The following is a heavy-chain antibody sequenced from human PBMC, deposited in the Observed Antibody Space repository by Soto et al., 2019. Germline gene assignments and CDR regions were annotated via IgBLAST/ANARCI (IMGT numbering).Heavy chain of an antibody. D-gene: IGHD3-3*01. V-gene: IGHV4-59*01. Sequence: QVRLQESGPGLVKPSETLSLTCTVSDDSISSYYWSWIRQVPGKGLGWIGYTHYTGSTNYNPALKSRVNMSVDKSKIQFSLRLTSVTAADTAVYYCARDQAGTIFVLPTHYYYMDVWGKGTTVIVSS. CDR1: DDSISSYY. CDR3: ARDQAGTIFVLPTHYYYMDV. J-gene: IGHJ6*03. CDR2: THYTGST.